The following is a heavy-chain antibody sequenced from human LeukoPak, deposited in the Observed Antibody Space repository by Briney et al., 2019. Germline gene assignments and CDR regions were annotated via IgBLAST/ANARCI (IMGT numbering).Heavy chain of an antibody. CDR1: GYTFTGYY. CDR3: ARGEAVASRDY. V-gene: IGHV1-2*02. CDR2: INPNSGGT. Sequence: AASVKVSCKASGYTFTGYYIHWVRQAPGQGLEWMGWINPNSGGTNYAQKFQGRVTMTRDSSISTAYMELNRLTSDDTAVYYCARGEAVASRDYWGQGTLVTVSS. D-gene: IGHD6-19*01. J-gene: IGHJ4*02.